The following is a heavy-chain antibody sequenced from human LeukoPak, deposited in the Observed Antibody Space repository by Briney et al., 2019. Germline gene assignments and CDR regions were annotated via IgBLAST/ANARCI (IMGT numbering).Heavy chain of an antibody. CDR3: ARGGSGLVGAAIDY. CDR2: INPNSGGT. CDR1: GYTFTGYY. V-gene: IGHV1-2*02. Sequence: ASVKVSCKASGYTFTGYYMHWVRQAPGQGLEWMGWINPNSGGTNYAQKFQGRVTMTRDTSISTAYMELSSLRSEDTAVYYCARGGSGLVGAAIDYWGQGTLVTVSS. J-gene: IGHJ4*02. D-gene: IGHD1-26*01.